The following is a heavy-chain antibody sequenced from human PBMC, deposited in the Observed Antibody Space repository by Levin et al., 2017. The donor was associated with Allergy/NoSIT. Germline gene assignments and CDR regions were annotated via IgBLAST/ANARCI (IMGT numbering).Heavy chain of an antibody. CDR1: GGSFSGYY. CDR3: ASLGIVGATTSGSYFDY. CDR2: INHSGST. J-gene: IGHJ4*02. D-gene: IGHD1-26*01. V-gene: IGHV4-34*01. Sequence: SETLSLTCAVYGGSFSGYYWSWIRQPPGKGLEWIGEINHSGSTNFNPSLKSRVTISVDTSKNQFSLKLSSVTAADTAVYYCASLGIVGATTSGSYFDYWGQGTLVTVSS.